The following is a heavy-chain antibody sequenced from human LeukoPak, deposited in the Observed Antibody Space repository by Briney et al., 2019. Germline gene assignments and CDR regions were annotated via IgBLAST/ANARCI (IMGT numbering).Heavy chain of an antibody. CDR2: INHSGST. CDR3: ARFVVAVAGTPGDY. V-gene: IGHV4-34*01. CDR1: GGSFSGYY. Sequence: PSETLSLTCAVYGGSFSGYYWSWIRQPPGKGLEWIGEINHSGSTNYNPSLMSRVTISVDTSKNQFSLKLSSVTAADTAVYYCARFVVAVAGTPGDYWGQGTLVTVSS. D-gene: IGHD6-19*01. J-gene: IGHJ4*02.